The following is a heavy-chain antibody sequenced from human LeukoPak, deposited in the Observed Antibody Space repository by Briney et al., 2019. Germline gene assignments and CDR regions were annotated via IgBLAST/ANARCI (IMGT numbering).Heavy chain of an antibody. CDR3: AGKTYYDFWSGSDAFDI. J-gene: IGHJ3*02. D-gene: IGHD3-3*01. Sequence: GASVKVSCKASGYTFNGYYMQWVRQAPRQGLEWLGWMNPNSGNTGYAQKSQGRVTMTRNTSISTAYMELSSLRSEDTAVYYCAGKTYYDFWSGSDAFDIWGQGTMVTVSS. CDR2: MNPNSGNT. CDR1: GYTFNGYY. V-gene: IGHV1-8*02.